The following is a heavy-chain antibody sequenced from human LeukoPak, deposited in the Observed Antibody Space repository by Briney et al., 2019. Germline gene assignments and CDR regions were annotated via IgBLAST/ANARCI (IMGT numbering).Heavy chain of an antibody. V-gene: IGHV4-38-2*02. D-gene: IGHD3-10*01. CDR3: AREVRGEAFDI. J-gene: IGHJ3*02. CDR1: GYSISSGYY. Sequence: PSETLSLTCAVSGYSISSGYYWGWIRQPPGKGLEWIGSIYHSGSTYYNPSLKSRVTISVDTSKNQFSLKLSSVTAADTAVYYCAREVRGEAFDIWGQGTMVTVSS. CDR2: IYHSGST.